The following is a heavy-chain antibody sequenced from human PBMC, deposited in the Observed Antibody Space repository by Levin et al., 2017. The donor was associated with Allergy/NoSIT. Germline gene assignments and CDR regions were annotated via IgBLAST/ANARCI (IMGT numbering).Heavy chain of an antibody. CDR2: INHSGST. Sequence: SETLSLTCAVYGGSFSGYYWSWIRQPPGKGLEWIGEINHSGSTNYNPSLKSRVTISVDTSKNQFSLKLSSVTAADTAVYYCARGWYSIVWFDPWGQGTLVTVSS. CDR1: GGSFSGYY. CDR3: ARGWYSIVWFDP. V-gene: IGHV4-34*01. D-gene: IGHD1-26*01. J-gene: IGHJ5*02.